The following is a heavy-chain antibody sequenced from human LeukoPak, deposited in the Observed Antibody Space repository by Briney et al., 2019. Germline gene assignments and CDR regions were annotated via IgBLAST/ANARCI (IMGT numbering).Heavy chain of an antibody. Sequence: SQTLSLTCAISGDSVSTNSAAWNWIRQSPSRGLEWLGRTYYRSKWYNDYAVSVNSRIAINPDTSKNQFSLQLNSVTPEDTAVYYCARDMGVFSKWSKYDSWGQGTLVTVSS. CDR3: ARDMGVFSKWSKYDS. J-gene: IGHJ4*02. CDR2: TYYRSKWYN. V-gene: IGHV6-1*01. D-gene: IGHD2-15*01. CDR1: GDSVSTNSAA.